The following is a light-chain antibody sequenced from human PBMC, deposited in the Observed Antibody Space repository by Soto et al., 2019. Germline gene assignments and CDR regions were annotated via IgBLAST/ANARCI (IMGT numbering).Light chain of an antibody. CDR1: SSDVGGYNY. CDR2: EVN. J-gene: IGLJ2*01. Sequence: QSVLTQPASVSGSPGQSITISCTGTSSDVGGYNYVSWYQHHPGKAPKLMIYEVNNRPSGVSDRFSGSKSGYTASLTISGLQAEDDGDYYCSSYTSSDPLVFGGGTKLTVL. V-gene: IGLV2-14*01. CDR3: SSYTSSDPLV.